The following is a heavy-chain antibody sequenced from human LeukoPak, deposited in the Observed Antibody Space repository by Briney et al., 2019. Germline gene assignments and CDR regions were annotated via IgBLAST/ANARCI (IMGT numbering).Heavy chain of an antibody. Sequence: GGSLRLSCTASGFMFSRLGMQWVRQAPGKGLEWVTFIRYDGSNKYYADSVKGRFTVSRDNSKNTLYLQMNSLRPEDTAVYNCVKRDIQYTSSSGGTFQHWGQGTLVTVSS. CDR2: IRYDGSNK. V-gene: IGHV3-30*02. CDR3: VKRDIQYTSSSGGTFQH. CDR1: GFMFSRLG. D-gene: IGHD6-6*01. J-gene: IGHJ1*01.